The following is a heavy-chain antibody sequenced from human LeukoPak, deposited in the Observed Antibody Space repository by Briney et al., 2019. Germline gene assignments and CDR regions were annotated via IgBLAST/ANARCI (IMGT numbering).Heavy chain of an antibody. D-gene: IGHD6-13*01. Sequence: GASVKVSCKASGYTFTSSDINWVRQATGQGLEWMGWMNPNSGNTGYAQKFQGRVTMTRNTSISTAYMELSSLRSEDTAVYYCARGGRIAVARRWFDPWGQGTLVTVSS. V-gene: IGHV1-8*01. CDR1: GYTFTSSD. CDR3: ARGGRIAVARRWFDP. J-gene: IGHJ5*02. CDR2: MNPNSGNT.